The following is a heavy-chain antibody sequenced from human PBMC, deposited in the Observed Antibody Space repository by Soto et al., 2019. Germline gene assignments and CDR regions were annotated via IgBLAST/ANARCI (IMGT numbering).Heavy chain of an antibody. Sequence: GGSLILSCAASGFTFSSYSMNWVRQAPGKGLEWVSSISSSSSYIYYADSVKGRFTISRDNAKNSLYLQMNSLRAEDTAVYYCARWGTLGWFDPWGQGTLVTVSS. CDR1: GFTFSSYS. CDR3: ARWGTLGWFDP. V-gene: IGHV3-21*01. CDR2: ISSSSSYI. J-gene: IGHJ5*02. D-gene: IGHD1-1*01.